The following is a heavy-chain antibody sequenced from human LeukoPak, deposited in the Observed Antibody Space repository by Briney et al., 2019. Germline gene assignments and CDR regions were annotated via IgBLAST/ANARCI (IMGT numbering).Heavy chain of an antibody. CDR1: GFTFTNYA. V-gene: IGHV3-30-3*01. Sequence: GGSLRLSCAASGFTFTNYALRWVRQAPGKGLEWVGDISYDGTNKYYADSVKGRFTISRDNSKNTLSLQMNSLRAEDTALYYCARGLVLGAGKNYFDYWGQGALVTVSS. J-gene: IGHJ4*02. CDR3: ARGLVLGAGKNYFDY. CDR2: ISYDGTNK. D-gene: IGHD6-19*01.